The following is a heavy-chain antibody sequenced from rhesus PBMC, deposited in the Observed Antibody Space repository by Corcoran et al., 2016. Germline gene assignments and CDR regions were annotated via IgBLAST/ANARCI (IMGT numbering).Heavy chain of an antibody. Sequence: QVQLQESGPGMVKTSETLSLTGAVSGGPVSSSNWWTWLCKPPGTGLEWFGYISGSSGSTYYNPSLKSRVTISTDTSKNQFSLKLISVIAADTAVYYCARDDYGRIFDYWGQGVLVTVSS. J-gene: IGHJ4*01. V-gene: IGHV4-65*01. D-gene: IGHD4-29*01. CDR2: ISGSSGST. CDR3: ARDDYGRIFDY. CDR1: GGPVSSSNW.